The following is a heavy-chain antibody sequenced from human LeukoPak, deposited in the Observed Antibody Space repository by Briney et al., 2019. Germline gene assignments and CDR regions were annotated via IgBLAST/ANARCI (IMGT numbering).Heavy chain of an antibody. D-gene: IGHD2-15*01. CDR1: GYTFTGYY. CDR3: AREAAYCSGGRCYSEFHY. V-gene: IGHV1-2*02. Sequence: GASVKVSCKASGYTFTGYYMHWVRQAPGQGLEWMGWINPNSGGTNYAQKFQGRVTMTRDTSISTAYMELSRLRSDDTAVYYCAREAAYCSGGRCYSEFHYWGQGTLVTVSS. J-gene: IGHJ4*02. CDR2: INPNSGGT.